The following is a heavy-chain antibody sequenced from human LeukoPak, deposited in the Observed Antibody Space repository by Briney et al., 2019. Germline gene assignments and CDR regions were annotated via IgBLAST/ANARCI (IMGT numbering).Heavy chain of an antibody. J-gene: IGHJ4*02. CDR2: ISGSGGST. Sequence: GALRLSCAASGFTFSSYAMSWVRQAPGKGLEWVSAISGSGGSTYYADSVKGRFTISRDNSKNTLYLQMNSLRAEDTAVYYCAKSQGYYDSSGYPYYFYYWGQGTLVTVSS. CDR3: AKSQGYYDSSGYPYYFYY. CDR1: GFTFSSYA. D-gene: IGHD3-22*01. V-gene: IGHV3-23*01.